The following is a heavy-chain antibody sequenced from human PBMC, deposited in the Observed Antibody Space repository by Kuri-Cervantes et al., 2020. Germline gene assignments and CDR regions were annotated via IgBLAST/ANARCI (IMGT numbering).Heavy chain of an antibody. Sequence: GESLKISCAASGFTFSSYGMHWVRQAPGKGLEWVAVIWYDGSNKYYADSVKGRFTISRDNSKNTLYLQMDSLRAEDTAVYYCARVPLGYCSSTSCPRAFDIWGQGTMVTVSS. D-gene: IGHD2-2*01. CDR1: GFTFSSYG. J-gene: IGHJ3*02. CDR3: ARVPLGYCSSTSCPRAFDI. V-gene: IGHV3-33*01. CDR2: IWYDGSNK.